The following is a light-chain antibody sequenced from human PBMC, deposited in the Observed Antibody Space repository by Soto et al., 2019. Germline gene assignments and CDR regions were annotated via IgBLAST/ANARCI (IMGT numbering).Light chain of an antibody. V-gene: IGLV1-40*01. J-gene: IGLJ1*01. Sequence: QCALTQPPSVSGAAGQRVTISCTGSSSNIGAGYDVHWYQQLPGTAPKLLIYGNSNRPSGVPDRFSGSKSGTSASLAITGLQAEDEADYYCQSYDSSLSGYVFGTGTKVTVL. CDR3: QSYDSSLSGYV. CDR1: SSNIGAGYD. CDR2: GNS.